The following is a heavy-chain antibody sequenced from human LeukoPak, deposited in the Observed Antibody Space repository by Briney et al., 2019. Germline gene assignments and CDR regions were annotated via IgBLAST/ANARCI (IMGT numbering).Heavy chain of an antibody. CDR3: ARDRKWGSSSSSRFVDI. CDR1: SGSFSGYY. D-gene: IGHD6-6*01. J-gene: IGHJ3*02. V-gene: IGHV4-34*01. Sequence: SETLSLACAVYSGSFSGYYWSWIRQPPGKGLEWIGEINHSGSTNYNPSLKSRVTISVDTSKNQFSLKLSSVTAADTAVYYCARDRKWGSSSSSRFVDIWGQGTMVTVSS. CDR2: INHSGST.